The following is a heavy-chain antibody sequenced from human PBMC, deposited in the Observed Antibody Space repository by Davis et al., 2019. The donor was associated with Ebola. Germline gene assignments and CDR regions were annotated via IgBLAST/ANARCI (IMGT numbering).Heavy chain of an antibody. Sequence: GESLKISCAASGYTFSCYWMHWVRQAPGKGLVWVSRINSDETDTNYADSVKGRFPISRDNAKNSLYLQMNSLRAEDTAVYYCASLSSGWYGGYYFDYWGQGTLVTVSS. CDR3: ASLSSGWYGGYYFDY. J-gene: IGHJ4*02. V-gene: IGHV3-74*01. CDR2: INSDETDT. CDR1: GYTFSCYW. D-gene: IGHD6-19*01.